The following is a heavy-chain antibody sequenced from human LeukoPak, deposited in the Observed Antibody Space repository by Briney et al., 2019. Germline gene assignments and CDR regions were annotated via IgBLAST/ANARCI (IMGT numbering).Heavy chain of an antibody. V-gene: IGHV3-30*01. D-gene: IGHD6-6*01. CDR2: ISYDGSNK. CDR3: ARDGYVAARPFDY. CDR1: GFTFSSYA. Sequence: TGRSLRLSCAASGFTFSSYAMHWVRQAPGKGLEWAAVISYDGSNKYYADSVKGRFTISRDNSKNTLYLQMNSLRAEDTAVYYCARDGYVAARPFDYWGQGTLVTVSS. J-gene: IGHJ4*02.